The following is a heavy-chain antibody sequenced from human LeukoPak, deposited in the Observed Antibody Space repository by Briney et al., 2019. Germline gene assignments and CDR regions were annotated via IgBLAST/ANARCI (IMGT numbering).Heavy chain of an antibody. CDR1: GSTFNSYY. V-gene: IGHV1-46*02. CDR2: INPSGGST. D-gene: IGHD2-8*01. CDR3: ARDRYCTNGVCHIADY. Sequence: ASVKVSSKASGSTFNSYYMHWVRPAPGQGLEWMGIINPSGGSTSYTQKFQGRVTMTRDASTSTVYMELSSLISEGAAGYYWARDRYCTNGVCHIADYWGQGALVTVSS. J-gene: IGHJ4*02.